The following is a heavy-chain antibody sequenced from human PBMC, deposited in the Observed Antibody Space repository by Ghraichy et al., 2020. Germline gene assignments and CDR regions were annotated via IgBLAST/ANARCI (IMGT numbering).Heavy chain of an antibody. J-gene: IGHJ5*02. D-gene: IGHD2-15*01. Sequence: SETLSLTCTVSGGSISSYYWSWIRQPPGKGLEWIGYIYYSGSTNYNPSLKSRVTISVDTSKNQFSLKLSSVTAADTAVYYCARSSPDCSGGSCQVNWFDPWGQGTLVTVSS. V-gene: IGHV4-59*01. CDR1: GGSISSYY. CDR3: ARSSPDCSGGSCQVNWFDP. CDR2: IYYSGST.